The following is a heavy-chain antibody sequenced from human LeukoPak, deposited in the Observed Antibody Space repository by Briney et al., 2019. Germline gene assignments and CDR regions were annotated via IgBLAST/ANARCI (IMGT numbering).Heavy chain of an antibody. V-gene: IGHV3-33*01. CDR2: IWYDGSNK. CDR1: GFTFSSYG. J-gene: IGHJ4*02. Sequence: GGSLRLSCAASGFTFSSYGMHWVRQAPGKGLEWVAVIWYDGSNKYYADSVKGRFTISRDNSKNTLYLQMNSLRAEDTAVYYCARGLLRKTTGLTYWGQGTLVTASS. D-gene: IGHD4-17*01. CDR3: ARGLLRKTTGLTY.